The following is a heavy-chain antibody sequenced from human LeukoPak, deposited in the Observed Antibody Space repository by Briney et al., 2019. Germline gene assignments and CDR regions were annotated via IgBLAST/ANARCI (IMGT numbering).Heavy chain of an antibody. J-gene: IGHJ3*02. D-gene: IGHD7-27*01. CDR1: GFNFTTYG. Sequence: GGSLRLSCAASGFNFTTYGMHWVRQSPGKGLEWVALVWYDGSIKYYADSVKGRFTISRDNSKNTLYLQMNSLRADDTAVYYCARDSTGDRGAFDIWGQGTMVTVSS. CDR2: VWYDGSIK. V-gene: IGHV3-33*01. CDR3: ARDSTGDRGAFDI.